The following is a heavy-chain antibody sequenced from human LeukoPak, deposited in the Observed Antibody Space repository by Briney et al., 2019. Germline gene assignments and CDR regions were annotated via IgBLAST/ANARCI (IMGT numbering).Heavy chain of an antibody. D-gene: IGHD3-22*01. J-gene: IGHJ5*02. Sequence: SQTLSLTCTVSGGSLSSGDYYWSWIRQPPGKGLEWIGYIYYSGSTYYNPFLKSRVTISVDTSKNQFSLKLSSVTAADTAVYYCARVRSSGYYYPNWFDPWGQGTLVTVSS. CDR2: IYYSGST. CDR3: ARVRSSGYYYPNWFDP. CDR1: GGSLSSGDYY. V-gene: IGHV4-30-4*08.